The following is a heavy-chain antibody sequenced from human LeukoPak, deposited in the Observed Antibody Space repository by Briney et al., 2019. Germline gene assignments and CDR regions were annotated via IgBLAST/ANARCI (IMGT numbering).Heavy chain of an antibody. Sequence: GGSLRLSCAASGFTFSSYWMSWVRQAPGKGLEGVANIKQDGSEKYYVDSVKGRFTISRDNAKNSLYLQMNSLRAEDTAVYYCARGTIAAAGYYYFDYWGQGTQVTVSS. CDR3: ARGTIAAAGYYYFDY. D-gene: IGHD6-13*01. J-gene: IGHJ4*02. CDR1: GFTFSSYW. V-gene: IGHV3-7*04. CDR2: IKQDGSEK.